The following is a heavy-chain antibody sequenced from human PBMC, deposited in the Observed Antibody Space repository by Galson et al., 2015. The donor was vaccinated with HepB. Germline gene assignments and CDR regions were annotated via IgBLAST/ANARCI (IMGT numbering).Heavy chain of an antibody. D-gene: IGHD6-13*01. CDR2: ISGSGGGT. J-gene: IGHJ4*02. CDR1: GFTFSSYA. CDR3: AKDKGAPGYSSSWYPAY. Sequence: SLRLSCAASGFTFSSYAMSWVRQAPGKGLEWVSAISGSGGGTYYADSVKGRFTISRDNSKNTLYLQMNSLRAEDTAVYYRAKDKGAPGYSSSWYPAYWGQGTLVTVSS. V-gene: IGHV3-23*01.